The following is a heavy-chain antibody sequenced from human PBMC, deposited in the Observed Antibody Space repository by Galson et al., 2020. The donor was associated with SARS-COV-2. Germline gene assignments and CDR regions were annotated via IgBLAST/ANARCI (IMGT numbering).Heavy chain of an antibody. CDR2: ISGSGGST. J-gene: IGHJ6*02. D-gene: IGHD3-10*01. CDR1: GFTFSSYA. Sequence: GGSLRLSCAASGFTFSSYAMSWVRQAPGKGLEWVSAISGSGGSTYYADSVKGRFTISRDNSKNTLYLQMNSLRAEDTAVYYCAGELGFGELLYYYYYGMDVWGQGTTVTVSS. CDR3: AGELGFGELLYYYYYGMDV. V-gene: IGHV3-23*01.